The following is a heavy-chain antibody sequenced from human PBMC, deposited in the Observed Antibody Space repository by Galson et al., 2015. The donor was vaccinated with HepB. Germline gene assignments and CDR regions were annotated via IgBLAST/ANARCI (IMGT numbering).Heavy chain of an antibody. V-gene: IGHV3-74*01. CDR2: ISPDAGGSKT. J-gene: IGHJ4*02. CDR3: AKDHGGPEDY. CDR1: GFTLSIFW. Sequence: SLRLSCAGSGFTLSIFWVHWVRQVPGKGLVWVSRISPDAGGSKTAYADSVRGRFTISRDNTKKMVYLQMNSLRADDTAVYYCAKDHGGPEDYWGQGTLVTVSS.